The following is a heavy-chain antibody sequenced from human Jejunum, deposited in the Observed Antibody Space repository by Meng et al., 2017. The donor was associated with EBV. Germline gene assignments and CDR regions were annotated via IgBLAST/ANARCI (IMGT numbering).Heavy chain of an antibody. Sequence: EVQVVESGVCLVQPGGSLRLFCLVFGFTLSDYWIHWVRQVPGKGLLWVSRRNIDETSISYAESVKGRFSMSRDNAKNTLFLQMNSLTVEDTAVYYCARRDSRGGFYDSWGQGTLVTVSS. CDR1: GFTLSDYW. D-gene: IGHD2-15*01. CDR2: RNIDETSI. CDR3: ARRDSRGGFYDS. V-gene: IGHV3-74*01. J-gene: IGHJ4*02.